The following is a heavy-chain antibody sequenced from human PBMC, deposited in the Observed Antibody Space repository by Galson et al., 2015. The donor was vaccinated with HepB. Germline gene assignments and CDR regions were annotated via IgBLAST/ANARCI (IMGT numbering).Heavy chain of an antibody. CDR1: GYTFRNYY. CDR2: INPNDMST. D-gene: IGHD1-20*01. Sequence: SVKVSCKASGYTFRNYYMHWVRQAPGKGLEWMGIINPNDMSTNYAQKFQGRVTTTTDTSTSTVYMDLSSLRSEDTALYYCARDGNWNDYPADWGQGTLVTVSS. CDR3: ARDGNWNDYPAD. J-gene: IGHJ4*02. V-gene: IGHV1-46*01.